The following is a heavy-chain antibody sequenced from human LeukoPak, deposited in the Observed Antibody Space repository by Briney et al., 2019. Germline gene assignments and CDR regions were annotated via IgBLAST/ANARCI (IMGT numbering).Heavy chain of an antibody. D-gene: IGHD4-17*01. CDR1: GGSISGYY. CDR3: ARGSTFGDYADY. Sequence: SEALSLTCTVSGGSISGYYWSWIRQPAGKGLEWIGRIYTSGSTNYNPSLKSRVTMSVDTSKNQFSLKLSSVTAADTAVYYCARGSTFGDYADYWGQGTLVTVSS. CDR2: IYTSGST. V-gene: IGHV4-4*07. J-gene: IGHJ4*02.